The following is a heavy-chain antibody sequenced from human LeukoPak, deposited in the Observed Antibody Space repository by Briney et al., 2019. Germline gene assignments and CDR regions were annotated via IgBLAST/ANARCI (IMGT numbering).Heavy chain of an antibody. CDR2: INHSGST. J-gene: IGHJ4*02. CDR3: ARRSNQRLVRTGYFDY. Sequence: PSETLSLTCAVYGGSFSGYYWSWIRQPPGKGLEWIGEINHSGSTNYNPSLKSRVTISVDTSKNQFSLKLSSVTAADTAVYYCARRSNQRLVRTGYFDYWGQGTLVTVSS. D-gene: IGHD6-13*01. CDR1: GGSFSGYY. V-gene: IGHV4-34*01.